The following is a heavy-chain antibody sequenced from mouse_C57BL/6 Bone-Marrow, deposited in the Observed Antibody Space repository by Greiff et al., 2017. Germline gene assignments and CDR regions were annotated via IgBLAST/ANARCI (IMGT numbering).Heavy chain of an antibody. J-gene: IGHJ2*01. CDR2: INPYNGDT. CDR3: AIFTTVSSGGYYFDY. CDR1: GYSFTGYF. V-gene: IGHV1-37*01. Sequence: EVKLVESGPELVKPGASVKISCKASGYSFTGYFMNWVKQSHGKSLEWIGRINPYNGDTFYNQKFKGKATLTVDKSSSTAHMELLSLTSEDFAVYYCAIFTTVSSGGYYFDYWGQGTTLTVSS. D-gene: IGHD1-1*01.